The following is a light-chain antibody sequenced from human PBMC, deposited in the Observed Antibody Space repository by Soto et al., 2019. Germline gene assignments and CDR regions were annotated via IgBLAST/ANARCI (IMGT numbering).Light chain of an antibody. CDR1: QSVSSN. CDR3: EQYNIWPMYT. J-gene: IGKJ2*01. Sequence: EIVMTQSPATLYVSPGERATLSCRASQSVSSNLAWYQQKPGQAPRLLIYGASTRATGIPARFSGSGSGTEFTLTISSLQSEDFAVYYCEQYNIWPMYTFGQGTKLEIK. V-gene: IGKV3-15*01. CDR2: GAS.